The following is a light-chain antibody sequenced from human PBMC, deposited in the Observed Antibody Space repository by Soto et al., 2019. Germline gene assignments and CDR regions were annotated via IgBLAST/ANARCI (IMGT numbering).Light chain of an antibody. Sequence: QSVLTQPPSVSGAPGQRVTISCTGSSSNIGAGFDVHWYQQLPGTAPKLLVYGNSNRPSGVPDRFSGSKSGTSASLAGTGLQAEDEADYYCQSYDSSLSAYVFGTGTKLTVL. CDR3: QSYDSSLSAYV. CDR1: SSNIGAGFD. J-gene: IGLJ1*01. V-gene: IGLV1-40*01. CDR2: GNS.